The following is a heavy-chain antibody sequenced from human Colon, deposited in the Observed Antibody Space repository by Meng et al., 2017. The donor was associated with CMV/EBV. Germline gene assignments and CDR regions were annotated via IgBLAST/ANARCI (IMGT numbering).Heavy chain of an antibody. CDR2: IGGSGGSK. CDR3: AQFRNSDWLLALVY. CDR1: GFTFSNYA. Sequence: GESLKISCAGSGFTFSNYAMSWVRQAPGKGLEWVSGIGGSGGSKFNADSVKGRFTISRDNSNNMLFLQVNSLRADDTAVYYCAQFRNSDWLLALVYWGQGTLVTVSS. V-gene: IGHV3-23*01. D-gene: IGHD3-9*01. J-gene: IGHJ4*02.